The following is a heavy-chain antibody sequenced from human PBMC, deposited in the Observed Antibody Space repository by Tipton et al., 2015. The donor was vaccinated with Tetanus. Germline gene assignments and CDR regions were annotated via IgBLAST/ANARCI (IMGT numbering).Heavy chain of an antibody. V-gene: IGHV4-61*08. CDR2: IYSSGST. CDR3: ARVRRGCSGGGCYSSFDP. CDR1: GDSISSSEYY. J-gene: IGHJ5*02. Sequence: TLSLTCTVSGDSISSSEYYWSWIRQPPGKGLEWIGNIYSSGSTYYNPSLKSRVTMSVDTSKNQFSLRLSSVTAADTAVYYCARVRRGCSGGGCYSSFDPWGQGSLVIVSS. D-gene: IGHD2-15*01.